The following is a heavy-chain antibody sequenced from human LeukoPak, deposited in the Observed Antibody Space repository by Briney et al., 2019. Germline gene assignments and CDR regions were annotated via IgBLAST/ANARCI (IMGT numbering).Heavy chain of an antibody. CDR3: ARGIVGVSNWFDP. V-gene: IGHV1-2*02. D-gene: IGHD1-26*01. J-gene: IGHJ5*02. CDR1: GYTFTGYY. Sequence: ASVKVSCKASGYTFTGYYMHWVRQAPGQGLEWMGWINPNSGGTNYAQRFQGRVTMTRDTSISTAYMELSRLRSDDTAVYYCARGIVGVSNWFDPWGQGTLVTVP. CDR2: INPNSGGT.